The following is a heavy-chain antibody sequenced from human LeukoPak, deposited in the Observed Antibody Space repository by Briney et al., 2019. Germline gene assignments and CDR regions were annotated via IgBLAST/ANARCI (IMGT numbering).Heavy chain of an antibody. CDR1: GFTVSTNY. CDR2: IYSDGST. Sequence: GGSLRLSCAASGFTVSTNYMSWVRQAPGKGLEWLSIIYSDGSTYYADSVKGRFTISRDNSKNTLYLQMSSLTAEDTAVYYCARANSATIPEVDPWGQGTLVTVSS. CDR3: ARANSATIPEVDP. D-gene: IGHD1-26*01. J-gene: IGHJ5*02. V-gene: IGHV3-53*01.